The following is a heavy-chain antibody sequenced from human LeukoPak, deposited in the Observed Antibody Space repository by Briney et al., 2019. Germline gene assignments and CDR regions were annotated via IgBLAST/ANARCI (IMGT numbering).Heavy chain of an antibody. D-gene: IGHD1-1*01. V-gene: IGHV3-33*01. CDR3: ARGTAGTPYYYYGMDV. Sequence: GGSLRLSCAASGFTFSSYGMHWVRQAPGKGLEWVAVIRYDGSNKYYADSVKGRFTISRDNSKNTLYLQMNSLRAEDTAVYYCARGTAGTPYYYYGMDVWGQGTTVTVSS. CDR2: IRYDGSNK. J-gene: IGHJ6*02. CDR1: GFTFSSYG.